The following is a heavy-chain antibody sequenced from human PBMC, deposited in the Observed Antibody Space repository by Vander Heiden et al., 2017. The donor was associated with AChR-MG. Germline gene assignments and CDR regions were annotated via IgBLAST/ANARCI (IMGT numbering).Heavy chain of an antibody. CDR2: INPSGGST. CDR3: ARETETGTTDY. V-gene: IGHV1-46*01. J-gene: IGHJ4*02. CDR1: GYTFTSYY. Sequence: QVQLVQSGAQVKKPGASVKVSCKASGYTFTSYYMPWVRQAPGQGLEWMGIINPSGGSTSYAQKFQGRVTMTRDTSTSTVYMELSSLRSEDTAVYYCARETETGTTDYWGQGTLVTVSS. D-gene: IGHD1-7*01.